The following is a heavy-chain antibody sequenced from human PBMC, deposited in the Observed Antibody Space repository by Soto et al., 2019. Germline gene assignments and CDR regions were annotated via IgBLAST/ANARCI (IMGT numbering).Heavy chain of an antibody. CDR1: GDSFTNYY. Sequence: QVQLIQSGAEVRKPGASVKVSCKASGDSFTNYYFHWVRQAPGQSLEWMGIINSSGGSPTYAQKFLGRVTITRDTSTSTVYMELSSLKSEDTAVYYCAGERNYDFWSGYSSYGMDVWGQGTTVSVSS. CDR3: AGERNYDFWSGYSSYGMDV. D-gene: IGHD3-3*01. CDR2: INSSGGSP. V-gene: IGHV1-46*01. J-gene: IGHJ6*02.